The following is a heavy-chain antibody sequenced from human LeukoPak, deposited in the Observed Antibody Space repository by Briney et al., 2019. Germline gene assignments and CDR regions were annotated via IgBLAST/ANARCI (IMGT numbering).Heavy chain of an antibody. CDR2: NYSGGST. V-gene: IGHV3-53*01. CDR3: ARGENWQQLVHF. J-gene: IGHJ4*02. Sequence: GGSLRLSCAASGFTVSSNYMSWVRQAPGKGLEWVSINYSGGSTYYAGSVKGRFAISRDNSKNKLYLQMNILRAEDTAVYYCARGENWQQLVHFWGQGTLVTVSS. D-gene: IGHD6-13*01. CDR1: GFTVSSNY.